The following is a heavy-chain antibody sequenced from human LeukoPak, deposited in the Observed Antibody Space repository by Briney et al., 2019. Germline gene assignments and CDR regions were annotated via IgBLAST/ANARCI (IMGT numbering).Heavy chain of an antibody. V-gene: IGHV3-23*01. Sequence: GGTLRLSCAASGFTFSSYGMSWVRQAPGKGLEWVSAISGSGGSTYYADSVKGRFTISRDNSKNTLYLQMNSLRAEDTAIYYCAKDDAYLQYDDWGQGTLVTVSS. CDR2: ISGSGGST. D-gene: IGHD5-24*01. J-gene: IGHJ4*02. CDR1: GFTFSSYG. CDR3: AKDDAYLQYDD.